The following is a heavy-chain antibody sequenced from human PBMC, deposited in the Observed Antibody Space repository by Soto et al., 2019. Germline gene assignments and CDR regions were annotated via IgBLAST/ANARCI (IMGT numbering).Heavy chain of an antibody. CDR3: ESDPVERQEAYYFDY. CDR2: ISYDGSNK. D-gene: IGHD6-25*01. J-gene: IGHJ4*02. Sequence: QVQLVESGGGVVQPGRSLRLSCAASGFTFSSYAMHWVRQAPGKGLEWVAIISYDGSNKYYADSVKGRFTISRDNSKNTLYLQMNSLRAEDTAVYYCESDPVERQEAYYFDYWGQGPLVTVSS. V-gene: IGHV3-30-3*01. CDR1: GFTFSSYA.